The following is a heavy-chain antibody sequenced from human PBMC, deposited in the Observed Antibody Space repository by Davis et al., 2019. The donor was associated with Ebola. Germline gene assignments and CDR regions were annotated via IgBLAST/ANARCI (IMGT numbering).Heavy chain of an antibody. Sequence: PSETLSLTCTVSGGSISSGGYYWSWIRQHPGKGLEWIGYIYYSGSTNYNPSLKSRVTISVDTSKNQFSLKLSSVTAADTAVYYGARRGGYYYYMDVWGKGTTVTVSS. J-gene: IGHJ6*03. CDR3: ARRGGYYYYMDV. D-gene: IGHD3-10*01. CDR2: IYYSGST. CDR1: GGSISSGGYY. V-gene: IGHV4-61*08.